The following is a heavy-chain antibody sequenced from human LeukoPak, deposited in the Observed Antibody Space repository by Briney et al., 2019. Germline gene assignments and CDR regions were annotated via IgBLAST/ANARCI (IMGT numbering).Heavy chain of an antibody. CDR2: IYTSGST. CDR1: GGSISSGSYY. J-gene: IGHJ3*02. D-gene: IGHD3-16*01. Sequence: SETLSLTCTVSGGSISSGSYYWSWIRQPAGKGLEWIGRIYTSGSTHYNPSLKSRVTISVDTSKNQFSLKLSSVTAADTAVYYCARDLKFENAFDIWGQGTMVTVSS. CDR3: ARDLKFENAFDI. V-gene: IGHV4-61*02.